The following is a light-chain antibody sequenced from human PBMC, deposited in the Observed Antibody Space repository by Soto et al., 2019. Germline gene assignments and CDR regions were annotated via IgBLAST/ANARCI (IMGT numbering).Light chain of an antibody. V-gene: IGKV3-15*01. CDR2: GAS. J-gene: IGKJ1*01. CDR3: HQCDSSPWT. Sequence: EIVMTQSPATLSVSPGERATLSCRASQSVSSNLAWYQQKPGQAPSLLIYGASTRATGTPARFSGSGSGTDFTLTISRLEPEDFAVFYCHQCDSSPWTFGQGTKVDIK. CDR1: QSVSSN.